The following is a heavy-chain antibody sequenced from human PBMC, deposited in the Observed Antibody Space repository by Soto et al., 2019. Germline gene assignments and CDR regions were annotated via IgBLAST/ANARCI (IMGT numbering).Heavy chain of an antibody. J-gene: IGHJ4*02. CDR3: ARDVLRYFDWLLGFDY. CDR1: GFTFSSYA. CDR2: ISYDGSNK. Sequence: QVQLVESGGGVVQPGRSLGLSCAASGFTFSSYAMHWVRQAPGKGLEWVAVISYDGSNKYYADSVKGRFTISRDNSKNTLYLQMNSLRAEDTAVYYCARDVLRYFDWLLGFDYWGQGTLVTVSS. D-gene: IGHD3-9*01. V-gene: IGHV3-30-3*01.